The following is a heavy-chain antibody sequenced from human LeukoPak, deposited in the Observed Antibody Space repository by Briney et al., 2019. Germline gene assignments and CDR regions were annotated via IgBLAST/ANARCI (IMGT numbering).Heavy chain of an antibody. J-gene: IGHJ4*02. CDR2: TSPKSGDR. CDR1: GYTFTDYF. V-gene: IGHV1-2*02. CDR3: ARDNYGTLDY. Sequence: ASVKVSCKISGYTFTDYFIHWVRQAPGQGLEWMGWTSPKSGDRKCTQKFQGRVTMTRGTSISTVYMELDRLTFDDTAVYFCARDNYGTLDYWGQGSLVTVSS. D-gene: IGHD4-17*01.